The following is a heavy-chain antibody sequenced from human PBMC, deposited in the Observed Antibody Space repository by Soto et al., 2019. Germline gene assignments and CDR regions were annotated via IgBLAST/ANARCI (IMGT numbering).Heavy chain of an antibody. CDR3: ARDHLTRHTSGSLYYYGMDV. CDR1: GYSISSGYY. V-gene: IGHV4-38-2*02. CDR2: IYHSGST. Sequence: SETLSLTCVVSGYSISSGYYWGWIRQPPGKGLEWLGSIYHSGSTYYNPSLKSRVIISVDTSKNQFSLRLSSVTAADTAVYYCARDHLTRHTSGSLYYYGMDVWGQGTTVTVSS. J-gene: IGHJ6*02. D-gene: IGHD3-10*01.